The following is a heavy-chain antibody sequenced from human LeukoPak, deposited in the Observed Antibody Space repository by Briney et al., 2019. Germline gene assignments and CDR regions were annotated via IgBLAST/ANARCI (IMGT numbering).Heavy chain of an antibody. Sequence: GASVKVSCKASGYTFTSYYMHWVRQAPGQGLEWMGIINPSGGSTSYAQKFQGRVTMTRDTSTSTVYMELSSLRSEDTAVYYCARSGVLLWFGGDWFDPWGQGTLVTVSS. D-gene: IGHD3-10*01. CDR3: ARSGVLLWFGGDWFDP. V-gene: IGHV1-46*01. CDR2: INPSGGST. CDR1: GYTFTSYY. J-gene: IGHJ5*02.